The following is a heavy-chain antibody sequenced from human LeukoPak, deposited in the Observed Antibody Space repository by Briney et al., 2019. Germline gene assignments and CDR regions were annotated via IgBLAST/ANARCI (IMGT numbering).Heavy chain of an antibody. Sequence: PGGSLRLSCAASGFTFGSYSMNWVRQAPGKGLEWVSGISGSGGSTYYADSVKGRFSISRDNSKNTLYLQMNSLRAEDTAVYYCAKDLSPGLGYWYFDLWGRGTLVTVSS. CDR1: GFTFGSYS. D-gene: IGHD7-27*01. V-gene: IGHV3-23*01. CDR2: ISGSGGST. CDR3: AKDLSPGLGYWYFDL. J-gene: IGHJ2*01.